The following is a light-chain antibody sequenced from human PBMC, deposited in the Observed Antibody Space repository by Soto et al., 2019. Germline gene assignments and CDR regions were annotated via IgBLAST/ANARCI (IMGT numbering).Light chain of an antibody. CDR2: GAS. J-gene: IGKJ5*01. CDR3: QQYNNWPSIT. CDR1: QSVFSS. Sequence: EIVLTQSPGTLSLSPGERATLSCRASQSVFSSLAWYQQKPGQAPRLLIYGASTRATGVPARFSGSGSGTEFTLTISSLQSEEFAVYYCQQYNNWPSITVGQGTRLESK. V-gene: IGKV3-15*01.